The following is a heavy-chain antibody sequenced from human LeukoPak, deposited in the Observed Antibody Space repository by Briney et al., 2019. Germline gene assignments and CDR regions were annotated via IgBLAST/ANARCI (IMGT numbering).Heavy chain of an antibody. CDR3: ARDASGGSGTFMDV. CDR1: GFTFSNYA. J-gene: IGHJ6*03. V-gene: IGHV3-23*01. D-gene: IGHD3-10*01. CDR2: ITDTGGNT. Sequence: GGSLRLSCAGSGFTFSNYAMNWVRQAPGKGLEWVSGITDTGGNTYYADSVKGRFTISRDNSKNTLYLQMNSLRAEDTAVYYCARDASGGSGTFMDVWGKGTTVTISS.